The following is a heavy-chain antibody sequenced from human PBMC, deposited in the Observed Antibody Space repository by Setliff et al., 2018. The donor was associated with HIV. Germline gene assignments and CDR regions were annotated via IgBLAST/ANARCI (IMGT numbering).Heavy chain of an antibody. CDR1: GFTFSTYW. D-gene: IGHD6-6*01. CDR2: IKQDGSEE. Sequence: GGSLRLSCAASGFTFSTYWMIWVRQAPGKGLEWVAKIKQDGSEEYYVDSVRGRFTISRDNANNSLYLQMNSLRAEDTAVYYCTRGGGAARRVIGHWGQGTLVTVSS. CDR3: TRGGGAARRVIGH. J-gene: IGHJ5*02. V-gene: IGHV3-7*01.